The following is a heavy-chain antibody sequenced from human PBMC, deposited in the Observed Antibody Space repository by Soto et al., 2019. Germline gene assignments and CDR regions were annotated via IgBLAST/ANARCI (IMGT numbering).Heavy chain of an antibody. CDR2: IYYSGST. CDR1: GGSISSGDYY. CDR3: AREESYYYYGMDV. V-gene: IGHV4-30-4*01. Sequence: SETLSLTCTVSGGSISSGDYYWSWIRQPPGKGLEWIGYIYYSGSTYYNPSLKSRVTIPVDTSKNQFSLKLSSVTAADTAVYYCAREESYYYYGMDVWGQGTTVTVSS. J-gene: IGHJ6*02.